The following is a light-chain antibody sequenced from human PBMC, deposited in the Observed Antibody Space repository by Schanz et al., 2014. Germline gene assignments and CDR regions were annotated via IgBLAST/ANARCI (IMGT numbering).Light chain of an antibody. CDR1: TGPVTSGHY. Sequence: QAVVTQEPSLTVSTGGTVTLTCGSSTGPVTSGHYPYWFQQKPGQAPRTLIYDTSNKHSWTPARFSGSLLGGKAALTLSGAQPEDEADFYCMFYYSGSWVFGGGTKLTVL. V-gene: IGLV7-46*01. J-gene: IGLJ3*02. CDR3: MFYYSGSWV. CDR2: DTS.